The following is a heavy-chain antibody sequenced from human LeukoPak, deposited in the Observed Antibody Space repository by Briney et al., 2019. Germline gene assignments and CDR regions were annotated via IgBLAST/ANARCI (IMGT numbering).Heavy chain of an antibody. CDR3: ARGESRYCSGGRCELDY. V-gene: IGHV3-48*03. D-gene: IGHD2-15*01. CDR1: GFTFSSYE. CDR2: ISSSGSTR. J-gene: IGHJ4*02. Sequence: GGFLRLSCAASGFTFSSYEMNWVRQAPGKGLEWVSYISSSGSTRYYADSVKGRFTISRDNAKNSLYLQTNSLRAEDTAVYYCARGESRYCSGGRCELDYWGQGTLVTVSS.